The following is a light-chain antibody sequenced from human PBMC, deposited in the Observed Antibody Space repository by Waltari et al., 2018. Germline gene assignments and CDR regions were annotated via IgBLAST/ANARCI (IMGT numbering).Light chain of an antibody. CDR2: AAS. J-gene: IGKJ1*01. V-gene: IGKV1-NL1*01. Sequence: DIQMTQSPSSLSASAGDRVTIACRASQDISNSLAWYQQKPGKAPKLLLYAASRLESGVPSRFSGSGSGTDYTLTISSLQPEDFATYYCQQYYSIPWTFGQGTKVEIK. CDR3: QQYYSIPWT. CDR1: QDISNS.